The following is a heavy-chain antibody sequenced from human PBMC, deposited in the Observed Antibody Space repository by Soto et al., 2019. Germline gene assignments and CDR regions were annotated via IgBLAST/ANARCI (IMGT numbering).Heavy chain of an antibody. CDR3: ASFLVGAPQYYYYGMDV. V-gene: IGHV4-34*01. Sequence: TLCLTWAVYGGSFVGYYCSRILQPPGKGLEWIGEINHSGSTNYNPSLKSRVTISVDTSKNQFSLKLSSVTAADTAVYYCASFLVGAPQYYYYGMDVWGQGTTVTVSS. CDR2: INHSGST. J-gene: IGHJ6*02. CDR1: GGSFVGYY. D-gene: IGHD1-26*01.